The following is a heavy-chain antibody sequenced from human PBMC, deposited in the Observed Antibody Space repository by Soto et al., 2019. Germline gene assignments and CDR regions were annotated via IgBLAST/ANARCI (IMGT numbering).Heavy chain of an antibody. J-gene: IGHJ5*02. CDR3: ARDSSGYYWFDP. CDR1: GFSISSGYF. Sequence: PSETLSLTCAVSGFSISSGYFWGWIRQPPGKGPEWLGSIYHSGTTYYNPPVKGRVTTSVDTSKNQFSLKMSSVTAADTAVYYCARDSSGYYWFDPWGQGTLVTVSS. V-gene: IGHV4-38-2*02. CDR2: IYHSGTT. D-gene: IGHD3-22*01.